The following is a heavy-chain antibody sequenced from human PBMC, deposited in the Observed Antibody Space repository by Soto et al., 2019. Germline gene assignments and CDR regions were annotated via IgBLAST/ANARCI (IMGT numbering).Heavy chain of an antibody. V-gene: IGHV3-13*01. CDR2: IGTAGDT. D-gene: IGHD6-6*01. CDR1: GFTFSSYD. Sequence: GGSLRLSCAASGFTFSSYDMHWVRQATGKGLEWVSAIGTAGDTYYPGSVKGRFTISRENAKNSLYLQMNSLRAEDTAVYYCARVPSSSEGMDVWGQGTTVTVSS. J-gene: IGHJ6*02. CDR3: ARVPSSSEGMDV.